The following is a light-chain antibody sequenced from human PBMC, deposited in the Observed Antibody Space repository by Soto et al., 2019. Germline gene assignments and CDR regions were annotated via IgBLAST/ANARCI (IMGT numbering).Light chain of an antibody. Sequence: EIQLTQSPSFLSASVGDRVTITCRASQGISSYLAWYQQKPGKAPRLLIYAASTLHSGVPSRFSGSGSGTEFTLTISSLQPEDFATYYCQQLNSYPLTFGGGTKVDIK. CDR3: QQLNSYPLT. J-gene: IGKJ4*01. CDR2: AAS. V-gene: IGKV1-9*01. CDR1: QGISSY.